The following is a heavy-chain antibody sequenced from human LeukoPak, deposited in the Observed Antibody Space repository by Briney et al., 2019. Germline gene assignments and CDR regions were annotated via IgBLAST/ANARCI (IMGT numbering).Heavy chain of an antibody. Sequence: GGSLRLSCAASGFTFSSYEMNWVRQAPGKGLEWVSYISSSGSTIYYADSVKGRFTISRDNAKNSLYLQMNSLRAEDTAVYYCATGQQLAPGQVHWGQGTLVTVSS. D-gene: IGHD6-13*01. CDR3: ATGQQLAPGQVH. V-gene: IGHV3-48*03. J-gene: IGHJ4*02. CDR2: ISSSGSTI. CDR1: GFTFSSYE.